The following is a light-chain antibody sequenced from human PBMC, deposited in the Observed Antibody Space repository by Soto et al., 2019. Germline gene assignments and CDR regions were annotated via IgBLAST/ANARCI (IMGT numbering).Light chain of an antibody. CDR3: SSYSISTAYL. V-gene: IGLV2-14*01. Sequence: QSALTQPASVSGSPGQSITISCTGTSSDVGGYDYVSWYQLHRGKAAKLMVFELSNRPSGLSYRFSGSKSANTASLTISGLQAEDEAHYFCSSYSISTAYLFGTGTKVTVL. CDR2: ELS. J-gene: IGLJ1*01. CDR1: SSDVGGYDY.